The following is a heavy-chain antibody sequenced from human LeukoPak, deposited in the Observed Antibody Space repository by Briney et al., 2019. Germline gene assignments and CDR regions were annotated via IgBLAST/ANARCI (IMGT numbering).Heavy chain of an antibody. J-gene: IGHJ4*02. CDR2: INPNSGGT. CDR3: ARDNIVVVVAATGMFDY. D-gene: IGHD2-15*01. CDR1: GYTFTGYY. Sequence: GASVKVSCRASGYTFTGYYMHWVRQAPGQGLEWMGWINPNSGGTNYAQKFQGRVTMTRDTSISTAYMELSRLRSDDTAVYYCARDNIVVVVAATGMFDYWGRGTLVTVSS. V-gene: IGHV1-2*02.